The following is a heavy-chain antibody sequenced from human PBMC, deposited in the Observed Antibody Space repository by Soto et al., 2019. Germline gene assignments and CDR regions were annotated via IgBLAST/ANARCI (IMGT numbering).Heavy chain of an antibody. J-gene: IGHJ4*02. V-gene: IGHV4-61*01. D-gene: IGHD3-22*01. Sequence: QVQLQESGPGLVKPSETLSLTCTVSGGSVSSGSYYWSWIRQPPGKGLEWIGYIYYSGSTNYNPSLKSRVTISVDTSKNQFSLKLSSVTAADTAVYYCATDYDSSGYLFYWGQGTLVTVSS. CDR1: GGSVSSGSYY. CDR2: IYYSGST. CDR3: ATDYDSSGYLFY.